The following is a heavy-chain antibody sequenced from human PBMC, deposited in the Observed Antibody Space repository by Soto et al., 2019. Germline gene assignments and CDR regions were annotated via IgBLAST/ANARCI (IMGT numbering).Heavy chain of an antibody. D-gene: IGHD6-13*01. CDR1: GFTLNNYW. CDR3: ARGDIAAETFFYYYGMDL. CDR2: INGDATST. Sequence: QLVESGGGLVQPGGSLRHSCAASGFTLNNYWMHWVRQAPGMGLVWVSRINGDATSTSYADSVKGRFTISRDNARNTLYLQMNSLRAEDTALYYCARGDIAAETFFYYYGMDLWGQGTTVTVS. J-gene: IGHJ6*02. V-gene: IGHV3-74*01.